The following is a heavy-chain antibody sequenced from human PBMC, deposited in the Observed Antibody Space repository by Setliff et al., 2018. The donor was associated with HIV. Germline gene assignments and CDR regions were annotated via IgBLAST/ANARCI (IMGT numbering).Heavy chain of an antibody. J-gene: IGHJ4*02. D-gene: IGHD1-26*01. CDR1: GASITSHY. V-gene: IGHV4-59*11. CDR3: ARSPDPYSGTTDY. Sequence: SETLSLTCTVSGASITSHYWSWIRQSPGRELEWIGYIYSTGSTNYNPSLQSRVSISMDASKNKFSLKVTSVTSADTAIYYCARSPDPYSGTTDYWGQGTLVTVSS. CDR2: IYSTGST.